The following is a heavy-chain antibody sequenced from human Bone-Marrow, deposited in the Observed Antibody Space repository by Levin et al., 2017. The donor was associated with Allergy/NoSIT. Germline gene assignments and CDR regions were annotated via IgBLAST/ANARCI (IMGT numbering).Heavy chain of an antibody. Sequence: GSLRLSCAASGFTFSSYAINWVHQAPGKGLEWISYISSSSATIYYADSVRGRFTISRDNAKNSLYLQMNGLRDEDTAVYYCARGIYGSGKYYFDFWGLGTLVTVSS. V-gene: IGHV3-48*02. CDR2: ISSSSATI. D-gene: IGHD3-10*01. CDR1: GFTFSSYA. CDR3: ARGIYGSGKYYFDF. J-gene: IGHJ4*02.